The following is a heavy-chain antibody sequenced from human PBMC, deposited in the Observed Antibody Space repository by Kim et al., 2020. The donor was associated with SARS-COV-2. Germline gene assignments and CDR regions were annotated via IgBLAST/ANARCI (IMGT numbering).Heavy chain of an antibody. D-gene: IGHD5-12*01. CDR3: ARELLEMATWAYYYYGMDV. J-gene: IGHJ6*02. V-gene: IGHV3-30*07. Sequence: GRFTISRDNSKNTLYLQMNSLRAEDTAVYYCARELLEMATWAYYYYGMDVWGQGTTVTVSS.